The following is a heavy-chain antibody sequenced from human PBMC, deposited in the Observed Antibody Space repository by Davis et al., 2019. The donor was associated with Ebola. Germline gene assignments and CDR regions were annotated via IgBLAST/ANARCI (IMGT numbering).Heavy chain of an antibody. V-gene: IGHV1-2*02. J-gene: IGHJ4*02. D-gene: IGHD3-22*01. CDR2: INPNSGVT. CDR1: GGTFSSYA. CDR3: ARDGAYYDSSRYPD. Sequence: ASVKVSCKASGGTFSSYAISWVRQAPGQGLEWMGWINPNSGVTNYAQKFQGRVTMTRDTSISTAYMELSSLSSDDTAVYYCARDGAYYDSSRYPDWGQGTLVTVS.